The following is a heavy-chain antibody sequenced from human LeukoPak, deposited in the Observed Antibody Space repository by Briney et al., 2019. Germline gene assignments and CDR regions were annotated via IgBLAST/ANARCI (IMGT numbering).Heavy chain of an antibody. Sequence: PGGSLRLSCAASGFTFDDYGMSWVRQAPGKGLEWVSCINWNGGNTGYADSVKGRFTISRDNAKNSLYLQMNSLRAEDTALYYCASLDSSGSFPFDYWGQGTLVTVSS. CDR3: ASLDSSGSFPFDY. CDR1: GFTFDDYG. D-gene: IGHD3-10*01. V-gene: IGHV3-20*04. CDR2: INWNGGNT. J-gene: IGHJ4*02.